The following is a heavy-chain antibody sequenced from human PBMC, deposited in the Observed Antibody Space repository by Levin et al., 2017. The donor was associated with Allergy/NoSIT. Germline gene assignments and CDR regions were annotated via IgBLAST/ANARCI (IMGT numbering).Heavy chain of an antibody. CDR3: AKGFREYCSGTICYPFYY. CDR1: GFTFSSYA. Sequence: GESLKISCAASGFTFSSYAMNWVRQAPGKGLEWVSSIVGSGGNTYYPDSVKGRFTISRDNSKNTLYLQMNSLRAEDTAVYFCAKGFREYCSGTICYPFYYWGQGTLGTVSS. J-gene: IGHJ4*02. V-gene: IGHV3-23*01. D-gene: IGHD2-15*01. CDR2: IVGSGGNT.